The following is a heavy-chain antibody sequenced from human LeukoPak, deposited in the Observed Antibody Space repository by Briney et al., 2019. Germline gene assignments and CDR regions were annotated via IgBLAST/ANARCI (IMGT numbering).Heavy chain of an antibody. J-gene: IGHJ6*03. CDR1: GYTFTGYY. Sequence: SVKVSCKASGYTFTGYYMHWVRQAPGQGLEWMGWINPNSVGSTSYAQKFQGRVTMTRDMSTRTIYMELNSLRSEDTAVYYCARDGISYGSGNYYIRDYSYYFMDVWGKGTTVTVSS. D-gene: IGHD3-10*01. CDR2: INPNSVGST. CDR3: ARDGISYGSGNYYIRDYSYYFMDV. V-gene: IGHV1-46*01.